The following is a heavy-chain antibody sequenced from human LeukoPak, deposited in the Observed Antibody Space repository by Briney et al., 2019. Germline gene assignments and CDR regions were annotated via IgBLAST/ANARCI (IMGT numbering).Heavy chain of an antibody. CDR3: AWGVINPTEDY. CDR1: GFTFSSYS. J-gene: IGHJ4*02. CDR2: IYSGGST. V-gene: IGHV3-66*01. Sequence: PGGSLRLSCAAPGFTFSSYSMNWVRQAPGKGLEWVSVIYSGGSTYYADSVKGRFTISRDNSKNTLYLQMNSLRAEDTAVYYCAWGVINPTEDYWGQGTLVTVSS. D-gene: IGHD3-10*01.